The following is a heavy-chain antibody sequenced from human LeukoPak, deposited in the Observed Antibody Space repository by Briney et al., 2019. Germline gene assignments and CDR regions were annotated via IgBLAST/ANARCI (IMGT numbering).Heavy chain of an antibody. CDR2: IYYSGST. D-gene: IGHD3-9*01. CDR3: AREGGPYYDILTGYYNNAHFDY. CDR1: GGSISSYY. V-gene: IGHV4-59*01. Sequence: SETLSLTCTVSGGSISSYYWNWIRQPPGKGLEWIGYIYYSGSTNYNPSLKSRVTISIDTSKNQFSLKLSSVTAADTAVYYCAREGGPYYDILTGYYNNAHFDYWGQGTLVTVSS. J-gene: IGHJ4*02.